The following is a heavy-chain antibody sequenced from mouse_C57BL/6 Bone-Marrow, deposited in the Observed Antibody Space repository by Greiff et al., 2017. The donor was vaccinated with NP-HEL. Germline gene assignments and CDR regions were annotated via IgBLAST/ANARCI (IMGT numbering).Heavy chain of an antibody. Sequence: QVQLKQPGAELVKPGASVKLSCKASGYTFTSYWMHWVKQRPGQGLEWIGMIHPNSGSTNYNEKFKSKATLTVDKSSSTAYMQLSSLTSEDSAVYYCAGYGNYEGWYFDVWGTGTTVTVSS. V-gene: IGHV1-64*01. CDR2: IHPNSGST. J-gene: IGHJ1*03. CDR1: GYTFTSYW. CDR3: AGYGNYEGWYFDV. D-gene: IGHD2-10*02.